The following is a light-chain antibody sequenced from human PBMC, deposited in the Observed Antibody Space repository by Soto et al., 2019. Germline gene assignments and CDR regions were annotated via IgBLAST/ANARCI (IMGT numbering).Light chain of an antibody. J-gene: IGKJ1*01. CDR2: GAS. Sequence: DIVMTQSPATLSVSPGARATLSCRASQSVSSNLAWYQPTPGQAPRLLIYGASTRATGIPARFSGSGSGTEFTLTISSLQSEDFAVYYCQQYNNWPPWTFGQGTKVDI. CDR3: QQYNNWPPWT. CDR1: QSVSSN. V-gene: IGKV3-15*01.